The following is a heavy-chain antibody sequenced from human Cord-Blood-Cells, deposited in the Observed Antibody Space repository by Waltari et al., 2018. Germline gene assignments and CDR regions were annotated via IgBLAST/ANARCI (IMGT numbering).Heavy chain of an antibody. CDR2: IYWNDDK. J-gene: IGHJ3*02. CDR1: GFSLSTSGVG. CDR3: AHRFIVVVTDDAFDI. Sequence: QITLKESGHTLVKPTQTLTLTCNFSGFSLSTSGVGVGWIRRPTGKALEWLALIYWNDDKRYRPSLKSRLTITKDTSKNQLVLTMTNMDPVDTATYYCAHRFIVVVTDDAFDIWGQGTMVTVSS. D-gene: IGHD2-21*02. V-gene: IGHV2-5*01.